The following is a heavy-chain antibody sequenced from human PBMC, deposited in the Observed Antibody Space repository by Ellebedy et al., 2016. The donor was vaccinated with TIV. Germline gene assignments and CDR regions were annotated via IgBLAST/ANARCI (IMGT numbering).Heavy chain of an antibody. CDR3: ARGGASSKYFDY. CDR1: GGSVSSTRYY. V-gene: IGHV4-39*07. CDR2: VYYSGSP. Sequence: MPSETLSLTCSVSGGSVSSTRYYWAWIRQPPGKGLEYIGSVYYSGSPYYNPSFKSRVTLSADTPKNQFSLRLTSVTDADTAVYYCARGGASSKYFDYWGLGTLVTVSS. J-gene: IGHJ4*02.